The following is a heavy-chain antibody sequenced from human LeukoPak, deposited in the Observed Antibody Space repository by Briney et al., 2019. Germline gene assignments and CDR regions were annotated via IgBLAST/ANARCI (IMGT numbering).Heavy chain of an antibody. CDR1: GFTFSSYW. J-gene: IGHJ4*02. V-gene: IGHV3-7*03. CDR3: AKGQSSSSWFPFDY. Sequence: GGSPRLSCAASGFTFSSYWMSWVRQAPGKGLEWVANIKQDGSEKYYVDSVKGRFTISRDNAKNSLYLQMNSLRAEDTALYYCAKGQSSSSWFPFDYWGQGTLVTVSS. CDR2: IKQDGSEK. D-gene: IGHD6-13*01.